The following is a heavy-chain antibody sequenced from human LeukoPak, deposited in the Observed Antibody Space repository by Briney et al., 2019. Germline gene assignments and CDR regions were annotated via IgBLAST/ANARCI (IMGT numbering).Heavy chain of an antibody. CDR3: ARGTYGDYAGGLIDY. CDR1: GFTFDDYA. J-gene: IGHJ4*02. V-gene: IGHV3-21*01. D-gene: IGHD4-17*01. Sequence: GRSLRLSCAASGFTFDDYAMHWVRQAPGKGLEWVSSISSSSSYIYYADSVKGRFTISRDNAKNSLYLQMNSLRAEDTAVYYCARGTYGDYAGGLIDYWGQGTLVTVSS. CDR2: ISSSSSYI.